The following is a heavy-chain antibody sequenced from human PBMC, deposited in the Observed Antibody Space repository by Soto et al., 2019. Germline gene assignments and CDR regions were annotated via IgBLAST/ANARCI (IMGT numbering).Heavy chain of an antibody. J-gene: IGHJ6*02. Sequence: PLETLSLTCAVYGGSFSGYYWSWIRQPPGKGLEWIGEINHSGSTNYNPSLKSRVTISVDTSKNQFSLKLSSVTAADTAVYYCARGQGSSSTVYYYYGMDVWGQGTTVTVSS. CDR3: ARGQGSSSTVYYYYGMDV. V-gene: IGHV4-34*01. D-gene: IGHD6-6*01. CDR1: GGSFSGYY. CDR2: INHSGST.